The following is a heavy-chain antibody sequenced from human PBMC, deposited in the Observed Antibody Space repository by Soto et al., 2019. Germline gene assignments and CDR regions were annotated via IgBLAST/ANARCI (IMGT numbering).Heavy chain of an antibody. CDR3: ARENSSGYYSPIDY. V-gene: IGHV4-34*01. Sequence: SETLSLTCAVYGGSLSGYYWSWIRQPPGKGLEWIGEINHSGSTNYNPSLKSRVTISVDTSKNQFSLKLSSVTAADTAVYYCARENSSGYYSPIDYWGQGTLVTVSS. CDR1: GGSLSGYY. D-gene: IGHD3-22*01. CDR2: INHSGST. J-gene: IGHJ4*02.